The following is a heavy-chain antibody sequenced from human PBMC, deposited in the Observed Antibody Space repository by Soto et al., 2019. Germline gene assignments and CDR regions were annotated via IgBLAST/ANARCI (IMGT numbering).Heavy chain of an antibody. CDR3: ARSPTYYDILSGYQGSSDP. CDR1: GYIFTTYA. Sequence: GASVKVSCKTSGYIFTTYAMHWVRQAPGQSLEWMGWINAGNANTKYSEKFQGRVTITRDTSASTAYMELSSLRSEDTAVYYCARSPTYYDILSGYQGSSDPWGQGTLVTVSS. D-gene: IGHD3-9*01. V-gene: IGHV1-3*01. CDR2: INAGNANT. J-gene: IGHJ5*02.